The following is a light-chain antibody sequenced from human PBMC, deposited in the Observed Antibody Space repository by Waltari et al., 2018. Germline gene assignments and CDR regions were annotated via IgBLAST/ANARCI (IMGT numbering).Light chain of an antibody. CDR2: EVS. J-gene: IGLJ2*01. V-gene: IGLV2-8*01. Sequence: SALTQPPSASGPPGRSVTISCPGPSSTVGGSHYAPWYPQHPGKSPKLMIYEVSKRPSGVPDRFSGSKSGNTASLTVSGLQAEDEADYYCSSYAGSNNLLFGGGTKLTVL. CDR3: SSYAGSNNLL. CDR1: SSTVGGSHY.